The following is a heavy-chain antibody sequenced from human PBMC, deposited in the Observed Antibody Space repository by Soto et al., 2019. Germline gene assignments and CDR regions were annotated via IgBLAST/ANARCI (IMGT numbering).Heavy chain of an antibody. CDR1: GLTFSGKT. J-gene: IGHJ4*02. V-gene: IGHV3-30-3*02. Sequence: GGSLRLSCAASGLTFSGKTMYWVRQAPGKGLEWVALIAPDGSQIYYADSVKGRFTISRDNSKSTLYLQMNSLRAEDTAVYYCAKILSSSFDYWGQGTLVTVSS. CDR2: IAPDGSQI. D-gene: IGHD6-6*01. CDR3: AKILSSSFDY.